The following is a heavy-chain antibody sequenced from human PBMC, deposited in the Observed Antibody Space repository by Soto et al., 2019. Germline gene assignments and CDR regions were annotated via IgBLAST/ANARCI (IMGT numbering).Heavy chain of an antibody. V-gene: IGHV3-53*01. CDR1: GFTVSSNY. D-gene: IGHD1-26*01. Sequence: EVQLVESGGGLIQPGGSLRLSCAASGFTVSSNYMSWVRQAPGKGLEWVSVIYSGGSTYYADSVKGRFTISRYNSKNTVHLQMNSLRAEDTAVYYCAREWELPNYYGMDVWGQGTTVTVSS. J-gene: IGHJ6*02. CDR2: IYSGGST. CDR3: AREWELPNYYGMDV.